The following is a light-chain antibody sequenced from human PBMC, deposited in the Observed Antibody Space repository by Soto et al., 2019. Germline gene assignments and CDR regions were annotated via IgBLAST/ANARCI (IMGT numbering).Light chain of an antibody. CDR1: QSVSSSY. CDR3: QQDFSRFP. V-gene: IGKV3D-7*01. J-gene: IGKJ3*01. Sequence: PGERVTLSCRASQSVSSSYLTWYQQKPGQAPRLLIYGASTRATSIPARFSGSGSGTDFTLTISSLQPEDFAVYYFQQDFSRFPFGPGNKVDIK. CDR2: GAS.